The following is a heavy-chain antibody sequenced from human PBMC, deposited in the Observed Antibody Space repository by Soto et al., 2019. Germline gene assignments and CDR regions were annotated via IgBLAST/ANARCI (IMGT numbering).Heavy chain of an antibody. V-gene: IGHV3-23*01. CDR3: AKAVVLLWFGEPYYYYYGMDV. J-gene: IGHJ6*02. D-gene: IGHD3-10*01. CDR2: ISGSGGST. Sequence: GGSLRLSCAASGFTFSSYAMSWVRQAPGKGLEWVSAISGSGGSTYYADSVKGRFTISRDNSKNTLYLQMNSLRAEDTAVYYCAKAVVLLWFGEPYYYYYGMDVWGQGTTVTVSS. CDR1: GFTFSSYA.